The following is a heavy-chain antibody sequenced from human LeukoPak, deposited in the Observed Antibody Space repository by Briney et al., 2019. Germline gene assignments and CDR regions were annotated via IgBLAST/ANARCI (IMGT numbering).Heavy chain of an antibody. D-gene: IGHD6-13*01. CDR2: IRYDGSNK. Sequence: GGSLRLPCAASGFTFSSYGMHWVRQAPGKGLEWVAFIRYDGSNKYYADSVKGRFTISRDNSKNTLYLQMNSLRAEDTAVYYCAKDATIAAAGKNYYMDVWGKGTTVTISS. CDR3: AKDATIAAAGKNYYMDV. J-gene: IGHJ6*03. CDR1: GFTFSSYG. V-gene: IGHV3-30*02.